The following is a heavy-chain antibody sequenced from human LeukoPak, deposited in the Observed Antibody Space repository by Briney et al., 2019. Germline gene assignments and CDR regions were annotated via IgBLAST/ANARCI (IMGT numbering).Heavy chain of an antibody. CDR2: IYTSGST. D-gene: IGHD3-3*01. Sequence: SETLSLTCTVSGGSISSYYWSWIRQPAGKGLEWIGRIYTSGSTNYNPSLKSRVTMSVDTSKNQFSLKLSSVTAADTAVYYCARDLYYDFWSEYYYYYYMDVWGKGTTVTVSS. J-gene: IGHJ6*03. CDR3: ARDLYYDFWSEYYYYYYMDV. CDR1: GGSISSYY. V-gene: IGHV4-4*07.